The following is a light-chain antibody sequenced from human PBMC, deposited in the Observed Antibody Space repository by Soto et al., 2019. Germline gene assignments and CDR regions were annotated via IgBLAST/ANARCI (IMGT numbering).Light chain of an antibody. CDR2: EDN. J-gene: IGLJ2*01. Sequence: NFMLTQPHSVSESPGKTVTISCTGSSGSIASNYVQWYQQRPGSAPTTVIYEDNQRPSGVPDRFSGSIDSSSNSASLTISGLKIEDEADYYCQSYDVSMGLGGGTKVTVL. CDR1: SGSIASNY. CDR3: QSYDVSMG. V-gene: IGLV6-57*02.